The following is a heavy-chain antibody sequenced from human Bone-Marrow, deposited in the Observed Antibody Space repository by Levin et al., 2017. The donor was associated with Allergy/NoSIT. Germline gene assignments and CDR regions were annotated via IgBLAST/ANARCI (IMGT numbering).Heavy chain of an antibody. Sequence: SQTLSLSCSVSIGSIREYFWSWIRQPPGKGLQWIGHIFYSGSTNYSPSLESRVTISIDTSKNQFSLNLRSLTAADTAVFFCARVFPLTTRPSTVITMFDFWGQGTLVTVSS. CDR2: IFYSGST. CDR1: IGSIREYF. D-gene: IGHD4-11*01. V-gene: IGHV4-59*01. CDR3: ARVFPLTTRPSTVITMFDF. J-gene: IGHJ4*02.